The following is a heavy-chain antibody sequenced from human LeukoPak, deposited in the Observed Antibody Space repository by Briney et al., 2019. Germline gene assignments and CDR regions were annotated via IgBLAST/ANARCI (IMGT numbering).Heavy chain of an antibody. D-gene: IGHD4-17*01. CDR1: GGSISSGGYS. CDR2: IYHSGST. J-gene: IGHJ4*02. Sequence: SETLSLTCAVSGGSISSGGYSWSWIRQPPGKGLEWIGYIYHSGSTYYNPSLKSRVTISVDRSKNQFSLKLSSVIAADTAVYYCARATVTETTRFDYWGQGTLVTVSS. V-gene: IGHV4-30-2*01. CDR3: ARATVTETTRFDY.